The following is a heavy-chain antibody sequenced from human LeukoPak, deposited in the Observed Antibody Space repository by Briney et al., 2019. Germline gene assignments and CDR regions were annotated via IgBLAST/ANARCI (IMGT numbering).Heavy chain of an antibody. CDR2: IYYSGST. J-gene: IGHJ4*02. Sequence: SQTLSLTCTVSGGSISSGGYYWSWIRQHPGKGLEWIGYIYYSGSTYYNPSLKSRVTISVDTSKNQFSLKLSSVTAADTAVYYCARDSSGYQDFDYWGQGTLVTVSS. CDR3: ARDSSGYQDFDY. V-gene: IGHV4-31*03. CDR1: GGSISSGGYY. D-gene: IGHD3-22*01.